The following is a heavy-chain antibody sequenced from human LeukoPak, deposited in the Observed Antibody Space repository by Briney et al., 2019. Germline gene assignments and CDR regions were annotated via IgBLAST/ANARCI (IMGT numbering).Heavy chain of an antibody. CDR3: AAPAGYCTNGVCVELDY. CDR1: GFTFTSSA. Sequence: ASVKVSCKASGFTFTSSAVQWVRQARGQRLEWIGWIVVGSGNTNYAQKFQGRVTITRDMSTSTAYMELSSLRSEDTAVYYCAAPAGYCTNGVCVELDYWGQGTLVTVSS. V-gene: IGHV1-58*01. J-gene: IGHJ4*02. CDR2: IVVGSGNT. D-gene: IGHD2-8*01.